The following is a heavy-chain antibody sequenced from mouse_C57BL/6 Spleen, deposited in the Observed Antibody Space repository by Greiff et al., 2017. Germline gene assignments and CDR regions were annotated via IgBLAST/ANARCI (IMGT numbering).Heavy chain of an antibody. CDR1: GYTFTSYW. V-gene: IGHV1-61*01. Sequence: QVQLQQPGAELVRPGSSVQLSCKASGYTFTSYWMDWVQQRPGQGLEWIGNIYPSDSETHYNQKFKDKATLTVDKSSSTAYMQLSSLTSEDSAVYYCARTGSSSYYAMDYWGQGTSVTVSS. J-gene: IGHJ4*01. D-gene: IGHD1-1*01. CDR2: IYPSDSET. CDR3: ARTGSSSYYAMDY.